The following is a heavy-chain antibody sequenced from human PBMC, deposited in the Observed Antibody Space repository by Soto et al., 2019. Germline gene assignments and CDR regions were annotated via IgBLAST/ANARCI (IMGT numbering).Heavy chain of an antibody. CDR3: ARGHYTSPPGYFDY. J-gene: IGHJ4*02. D-gene: IGHD2-2*02. V-gene: IGHV3-66*01. CDR2: IDSDGDT. CDR1: GFTVRSNY. Sequence: PGGSLRLSCATSGFTVRSNYMSWVRQAPGKGLEWVSLIDSDGDTYYADSVKGRFTISRDNSKNTLYLQMNSLRAEDTAVYYCARGHYTSPPGYFDYWGQGTLVTVSS.